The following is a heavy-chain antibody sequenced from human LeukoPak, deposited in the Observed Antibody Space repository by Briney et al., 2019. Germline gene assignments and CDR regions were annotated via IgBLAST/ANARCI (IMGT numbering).Heavy chain of an antibody. CDR2: INHSGST. CDR1: GGSFSGYY. D-gene: IGHD2-2*01. CDR3: ARGLRVVPAVFDY. Sequence: SETLSLTCAVYGGSFSGYYWSWIRQPPGKGLEWIGEINHSGSTNYNPSLKSRVTISVDTSKNQFSLKLSSVTAADTAAYYCARGLRVVPAVFDYWGQGTLVTVSS. J-gene: IGHJ4*02. V-gene: IGHV4-34*01.